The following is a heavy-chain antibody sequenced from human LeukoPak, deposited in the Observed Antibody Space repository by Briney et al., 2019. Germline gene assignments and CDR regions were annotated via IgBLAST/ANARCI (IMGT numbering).Heavy chain of an antibody. CDR2: INSDGFSI. J-gene: IGHJ6*02. Sequence: GGSLRLSCAASGFTFSSYAMSWVRQAPGKGLVWVSRINSDGFSITYADSVKGRFTISRDNSKNTLYLQMNSLRAEDTAVHYCASLITMVRGVASPTYYYGMDVWGQGTTVTVSS. V-gene: IGHV3-74*01. D-gene: IGHD3-10*01. CDR3: ASLITMVRGVASPTYYYGMDV. CDR1: GFTFSSYA.